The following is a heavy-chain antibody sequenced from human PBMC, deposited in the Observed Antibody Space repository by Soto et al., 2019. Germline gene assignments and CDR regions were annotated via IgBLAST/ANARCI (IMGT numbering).Heavy chain of an antibody. CDR2: IYSGGST. CDR3: AKDRGGPRPFDAFDI. D-gene: IGHD3-10*01. Sequence: GGSLRLSCAASGFTFSNYDMHWVRQAPGKGLEWVSVIYSGGSTYYADSVKGRFTISRDNSKNTLYLQMNSLRAEDTAVYYCAKDRGGPRPFDAFDIWGQGTMVTVSS. V-gene: IGHV3-66*01. CDR1: GFTFSNYD. J-gene: IGHJ3*02.